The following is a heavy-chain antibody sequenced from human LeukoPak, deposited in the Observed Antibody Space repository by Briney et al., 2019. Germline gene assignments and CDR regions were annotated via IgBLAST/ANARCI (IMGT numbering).Heavy chain of an antibody. D-gene: IGHD5-18*01. J-gene: IGHJ3*02. Sequence: SETLSLTCAVYGGSFSGYYWSWIRQPPGKGLEWIGEINHSGSTNYNPSLKSRVTISVDTSKNQFSLKLSSVTAADTAVYYCARFGYSYGPDAFDIWGQGTMVTVSS. CDR1: GGSFSGYY. CDR3: ARFGYSYGPDAFDI. V-gene: IGHV4-34*01. CDR2: INHSGST.